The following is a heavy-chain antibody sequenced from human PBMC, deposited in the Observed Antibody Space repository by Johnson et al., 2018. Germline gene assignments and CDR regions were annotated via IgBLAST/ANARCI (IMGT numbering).Heavy chain of an antibody. D-gene: IGHD3-3*01. J-gene: IGHJ3*02. CDR2: ISYDGSNK. V-gene: IGHV3-30*18. Sequence: QVQLVQSGGGVVQPGRSXRLSCAASGFTFSSYGMHWVRQAPGKGLEWVAVISYDGSNKYYADSVKGRFTISRDNSKNTLYLQINSLRAEDPAVYYCAKDQRLLSQHDAFDIWGQGTMVTVSS. CDR3: AKDQRLLSQHDAFDI. CDR1: GFTFSSYG.